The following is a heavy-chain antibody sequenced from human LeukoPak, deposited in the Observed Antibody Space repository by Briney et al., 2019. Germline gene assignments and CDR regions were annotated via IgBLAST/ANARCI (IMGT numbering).Heavy chain of an antibody. D-gene: IGHD5-18*01. Sequence: NASETLSLTCTVSGGSISSYYWSWIRQPPGKGLEWIGYIYNSGSTNHNPSLKSRVTISVDTAKNEFSLKLSYVTAADTAVYYCARGGYSYGYDDDFDYWGQGTLVTVSS. J-gene: IGHJ4*02. V-gene: IGHV4-59*01. CDR1: GGSISSYY. CDR2: IYNSGST. CDR3: ARGGYSYGYDDDFDY.